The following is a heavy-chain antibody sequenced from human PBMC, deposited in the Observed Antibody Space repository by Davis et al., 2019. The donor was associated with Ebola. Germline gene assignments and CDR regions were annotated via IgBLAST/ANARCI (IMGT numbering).Heavy chain of an antibody. CDR2: ISAYNGNT. D-gene: IGHD1-7*01. Sequence: ASVKVSCKASGYTFTSYGISWVRQAPGQGLEWMGWISAYNGNTNYAQKLQGRVTMTTDTSTSTAYMELRSLRSDDTAVYYCARDITGTYRTLLSLYYYYGMDVWGQGTTVTVSS. CDR3: ARDITGTYRTLLSLYYYYGMDV. V-gene: IGHV1-18*01. J-gene: IGHJ6*02. CDR1: GYTFTSYG.